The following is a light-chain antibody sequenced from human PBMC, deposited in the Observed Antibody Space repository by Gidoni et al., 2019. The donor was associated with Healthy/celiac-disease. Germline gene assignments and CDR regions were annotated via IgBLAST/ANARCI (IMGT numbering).Light chain of an antibody. CDR3: SSYAGSNRVV. CDR1: SSDVGGYNY. Sequence: QSALTQPPSASGPPGQSVTISCTGTSSDVGGYNYVSWYQQHPGKAPKLMIYEVSKRPSGVPDRFSGSKSGNTAPLTVSGLQAEDEADYYCSSYAGSNRVVFGGGTKLTVL. V-gene: IGLV2-8*01. J-gene: IGLJ2*01. CDR2: EVS.